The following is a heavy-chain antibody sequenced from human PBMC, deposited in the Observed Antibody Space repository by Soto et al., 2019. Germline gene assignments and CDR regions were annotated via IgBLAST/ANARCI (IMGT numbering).Heavy chain of an antibody. CDR2: INPNSGGT. Sequence: QVQLVQSGAEVKKPGASVKVSCKASGYTFTGYYMHWVRQAPGQGLEWMGWINPNSGGTNYAQKFQGWVTMTRDTSISTAYMELSRLRSDDTAVYYCARGRLEYNWNYALIDPWGQGTLVTVSS. CDR1: GYTFTGYY. J-gene: IGHJ5*02. CDR3: ARGRLEYNWNYALIDP. D-gene: IGHD1-7*01. V-gene: IGHV1-2*04.